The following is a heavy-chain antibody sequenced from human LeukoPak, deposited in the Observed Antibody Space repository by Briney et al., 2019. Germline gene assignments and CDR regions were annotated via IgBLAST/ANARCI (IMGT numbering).Heavy chain of an antibody. CDR3: ARSFADLYLLSWFAP. Sequence: LETLSLTCTVSGGSISSGRSYWGGIRPPPGKGLEWIGGTHSGGRTFYNPSLKSRVSMSVDTSKNHFSLKLTSVTAADTAVYYCARSFADLYLLSWFAPWGQGTLVIVSS. J-gene: IGHJ5*02. CDR2: THSGGRT. D-gene: IGHD3-10*01. CDR1: GGSISSGRSY. V-gene: IGHV4-39*02.